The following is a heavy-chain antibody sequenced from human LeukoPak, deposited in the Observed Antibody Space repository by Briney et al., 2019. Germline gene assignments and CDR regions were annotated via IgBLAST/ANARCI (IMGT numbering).Heavy chain of an antibody. Sequence: GGSLRLSCAASGFTFSSYWMHWVRQGPGKGLVWVSRISSDGSSTTYADSVKGRFTISRDNAKNTLHLQMNSLRAEDTAVYYCARGKYCSDGRCAYHPSDYWGRGALVTVDS. CDR3: ARGKYCSDGRCAYHPSDY. D-gene: IGHD2-15*01. J-gene: IGHJ4*02. CDR1: GFTFSSYW. CDR2: ISSDGSST. V-gene: IGHV3-74*01.